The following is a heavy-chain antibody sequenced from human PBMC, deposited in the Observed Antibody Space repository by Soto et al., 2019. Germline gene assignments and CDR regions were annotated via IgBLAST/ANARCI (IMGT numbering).Heavy chain of an antibody. CDR3: AKDRPGYDSFTGYYSLDAFDV. V-gene: IGHV4-38-2*02. J-gene: IGHJ3*01. CDR2: MYHSGST. CDR1: GYSITSGYY. Sequence: PSETLSLTCTVSGYSITSGYYWGWIRQPPGKGLEWIGSMYHSGSTYYNPSLKSRVIISVDTSKNPFSLKLSSVTAADTAVYYCAKDRPGYDSFTGYYSLDAFDVWGQGTMVTVSS. D-gene: IGHD3-9*01.